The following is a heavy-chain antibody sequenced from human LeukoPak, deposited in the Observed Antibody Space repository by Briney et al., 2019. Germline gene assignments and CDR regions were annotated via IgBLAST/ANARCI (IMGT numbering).Heavy chain of an antibody. CDR2: MNPNNGNT. V-gene: IGHV1-8*01. Sequence: ASVKVSCKASGYTFTRYDINWVRQAPGQGLEWLGWMNPNNGNTGYAQKFQGRVTMTRSTSIDTAYMELNTLTSDHTAAYCARGFYYYGLDVWGQGTTVTVSS. J-gene: IGHJ6*02. CDR1: GYTFTRYD. CDR3: ARGFYYYGLDV.